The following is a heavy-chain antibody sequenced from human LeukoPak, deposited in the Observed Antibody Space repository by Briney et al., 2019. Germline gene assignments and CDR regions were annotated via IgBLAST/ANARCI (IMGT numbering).Heavy chain of an antibody. CDR2: INHSGST. J-gene: IGHJ5*02. V-gene: IGHV4-34*01. Sequence: PSETLSLTCAVYGGSFSGYYWSWIRQPPGKGLEWIGEINHSGSTNYNPSLKSRVTISVDTSKNQFSLKLTTVTAADTAVYYCARVYTVEVPPPMPKIAPAIAAIVTSNFWFGPWGQGTLVTVSS. CDR3: ARVYTVEVPPPMPKIAPAIAAIVTSNFWFGP. CDR1: GGSFSGYY. D-gene: IGHD2-2*01.